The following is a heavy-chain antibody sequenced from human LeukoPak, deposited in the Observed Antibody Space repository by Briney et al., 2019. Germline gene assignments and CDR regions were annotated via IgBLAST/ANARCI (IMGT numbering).Heavy chain of an antibody. Sequence: PSETLSLTCAVSGYSISSGHYWGWIRQPPGKGLEWIGRIYHSGSTYYNPSLKSRVTISVDTSKNQFSLKLSSVTAADTAVYYCASTNHYSCSSRFDYWGQGTLVTVSS. CDR1: GYSISSGHY. D-gene: IGHD6-6*01. CDR2: IYHSGST. J-gene: IGHJ4*02. V-gene: IGHV4-38-2*01. CDR3: ASTNHYSCSSRFDY.